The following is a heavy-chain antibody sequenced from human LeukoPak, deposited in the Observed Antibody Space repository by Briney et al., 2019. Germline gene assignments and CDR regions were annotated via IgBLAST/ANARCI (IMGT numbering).Heavy chain of an antibody. Sequence: GESLKISCKGSGYSFTSSWIGWVRQMPGKGLEWMGIIYPGDSDTRYRPSFQGQVTISADKSISTAYLQWCSLNTSDTAMYYCARYTDHYYFDYWGQGTLVTVSS. J-gene: IGHJ4*02. CDR3: ARYTDHYYFDY. CDR1: GYSFTSSW. D-gene: IGHD1-1*01. V-gene: IGHV5-51*01. CDR2: IYPGDSDT.